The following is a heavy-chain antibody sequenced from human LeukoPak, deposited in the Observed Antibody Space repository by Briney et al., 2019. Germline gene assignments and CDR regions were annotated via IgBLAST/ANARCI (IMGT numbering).Heavy chain of an antibody. Sequence: ETLSFTYTVSGGSISSCYWSWIRQPPGKGLEWIGNIYYSGSTNYNPSLKSRVTISVDTSKNQFSLKLSSVTAADTAVYYCARVGYYDFWSGYLQDWGKGTLVTVSS. V-gene: IGHV4-59*12. J-gene: IGHJ4*02. CDR2: IYYSGST. CDR3: ARVGYYDFWSGYLQD. D-gene: IGHD3-3*01. CDR1: GGSISSCY.